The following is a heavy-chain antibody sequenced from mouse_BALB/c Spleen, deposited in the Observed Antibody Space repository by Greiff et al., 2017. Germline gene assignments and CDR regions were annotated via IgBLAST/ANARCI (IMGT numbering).Heavy chain of an antibody. V-gene: IGHV5-9-4*01. D-gene: IGHD3-1*01. Sequence: EVQLQESGGGLVKPGGSLKLSCAASGFTFSSYAMSWVRQSPEKRLEWVAEISSGGSYTYYPDTVTGRFTISRDNAKNTLYLEMSSLRSEDTAMYYCASGRAAWFAYWGQGTLVTVSA. CDR2: ISSGGSYT. CDR3: ASGRAAWFAY. CDR1: GFTFSSYA. J-gene: IGHJ3*01.